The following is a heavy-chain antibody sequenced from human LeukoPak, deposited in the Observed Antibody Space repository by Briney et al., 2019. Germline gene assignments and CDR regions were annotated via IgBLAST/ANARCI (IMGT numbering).Heavy chain of an antibody. V-gene: IGHV3-11*05. J-gene: IGHJ4*02. CDR2: ISSSSSYT. CDR3: TRDRTGGTYYYDSSGHYDY. CDR1: GFTFSDYY. D-gene: IGHD3-22*01. Sequence: GGSLRLSCTASGFTFSDYYMTWIRQAPGKGLEWVSYISSSSSYTNYADSVKGRFTISRDNAKNSLYLQMNSLRAEDTAVYFCTRDRTGGTYYYDSSGHYDYWGQGTLVTVSS.